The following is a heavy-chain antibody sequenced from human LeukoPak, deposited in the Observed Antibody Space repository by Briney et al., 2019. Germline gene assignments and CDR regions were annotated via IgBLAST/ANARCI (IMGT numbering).Heavy chain of an antibody. CDR3: ARGRDTAMVNDYYYYGMAV. J-gene: IGHJ6*02. CDR2: IITIFGTA. D-gene: IGHD5-18*01. V-gene: IGHV1-69*13. Sequence: GASVKVSCKASGGTFSSYVIIWVRPAPGQGLERMGGIITIFGTANYAQKFQGRVTITADESTSTAYMELSSLRSEDTAVYYCARGRDTAMVNDYYYYGMAVWGQGTTVTVSS. CDR1: GGTFSSYV.